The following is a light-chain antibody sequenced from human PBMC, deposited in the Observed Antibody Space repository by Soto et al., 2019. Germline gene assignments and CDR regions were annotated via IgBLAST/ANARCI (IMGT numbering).Light chain of an antibody. V-gene: IGKV1-13*02. CDR3: QQFDSYPHSLT. Sequence: ASQFTQAPSYLPASVGDRGTITCRASQGISRALAWYQKKPGKAPKLLIYDASSLESGVTSRFSGSGSGTDFPLAFSSLPTTDFATYYCQQFDSYPHSLTSGGGTKVEIK. CDR1: QGISRA. J-gene: IGKJ4*01. CDR2: DAS.